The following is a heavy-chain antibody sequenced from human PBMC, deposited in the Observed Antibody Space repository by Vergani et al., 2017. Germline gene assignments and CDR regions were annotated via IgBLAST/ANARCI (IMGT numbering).Heavy chain of an antibody. CDR2: ISGSGGST. D-gene: IGHD3-22*01. CDR3: ARGSSGPLYYYYGMDV. J-gene: IGHJ6*02. Sequence: EVQLLESGGGLVQPGGSLRLSCAASGFTFSSYAMSWVRQAPGKGLEWVSAISGSGGSTYYADSVKGRFTISRDNSKNTLYLQMNSLRAEDTAVYYCARGSSGPLYYYYGMDVWGQGTTVTVSS. V-gene: IGHV3-23*01. CDR1: GFTFSSYA.